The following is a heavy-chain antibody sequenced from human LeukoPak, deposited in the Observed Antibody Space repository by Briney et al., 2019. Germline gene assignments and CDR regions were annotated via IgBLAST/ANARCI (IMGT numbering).Heavy chain of an antibody. CDR3: AKGEGNVGGGRLALGTYYYFYMDV. CDR1: SASPSIYS. J-gene: IGHJ6*03. D-gene: IGHD2-15*01. V-gene: IGHV4-59*01. CDR2: PFYIVST. Sequence: PSETLSLTCTVSSASPSIYSWSWIRHPPGGRLEWVGSPFYIVSTTYNPSLKSRVTMSVDTSKSQFSLSLTSVTAADKAAYYCAKGEGNVGGGRLALGTYYYFYMDVWGKGTTVTVSS.